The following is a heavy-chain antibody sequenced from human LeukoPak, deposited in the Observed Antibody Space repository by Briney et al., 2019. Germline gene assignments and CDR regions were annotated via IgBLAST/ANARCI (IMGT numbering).Heavy chain of an antibody. D-gene: IGHD3-22*01. V-gene: IGHV4-59*01. Sequence: SETLSLTCTVSGGSISSYYWSWIRQPPGKGLEWIGYIYYSGSTNYNPSLKSRVTISVDTSKNQFSLKLSSVTAADTAVYYCSGYDSGGPDDYGGQGPLVTASS. J-gene: IGHJ4*02. CDR1: GGSISSYY. CDR3: SGYDSGGPDDY. CDR2: IYYSGST.